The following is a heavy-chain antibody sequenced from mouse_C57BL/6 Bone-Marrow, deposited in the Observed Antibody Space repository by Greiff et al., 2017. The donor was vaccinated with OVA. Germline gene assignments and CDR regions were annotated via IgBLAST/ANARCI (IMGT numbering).Heavy chain of an antibody. V-gene: IGHV1-55*01. J-gene: IGHJ1*03. CDR1: GYTFTSYW. D-gene: IGHD2-1*01. CDR2: IYPGSGST. Sequence: VQLQQPGAELVKPGASVKMSCKASGYTFTSYWITWVKQRPGQGLEWIGDIYPGSGSTNYNEKFKSKATLTVDTSSSTAYMQLSSLTSEDSAVYYGARSLYYGNYGYFDVWGTGTTVTVSS. CDR3: ARSLYYGNYGYFDV.